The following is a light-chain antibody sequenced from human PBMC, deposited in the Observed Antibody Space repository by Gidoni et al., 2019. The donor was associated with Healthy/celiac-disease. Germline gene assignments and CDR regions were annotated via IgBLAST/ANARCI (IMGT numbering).Light chain of an antibody. CDR3: QQYNNWLIT. Sequence: EVVMTQPPAPLAVSPGERATRYCWASQSVSSNLAWYQQKPGQAPRLLIYVASTRATGIPARFSGSGSGTEFTLTISSLQSEDFAVYYCQQYNNWLITFGQGTRLEIK. CDR1: QSVSSN. V-gene: IGKV3-15*01. CDR2: VAS. J-gene: IGKJ5*01.